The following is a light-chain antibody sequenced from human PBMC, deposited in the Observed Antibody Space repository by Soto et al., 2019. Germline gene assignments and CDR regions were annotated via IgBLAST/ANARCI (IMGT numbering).Light chain of an antibody. CDR1: QSVGGTF. CDR3: QQYGGSPRT. Sequence: EIVLTQSPGTLSLSPGEGATLSCRASQSVGGTFLAWYQQKGGQAPRLLIHGASNRATGIPDRFSGSGSGTDFTLTISRLEPEDFAGYYCQQYGGSPRTFGQGTKVEGK. CDR2: GAS. J-gene: IGKJ1*01. V-gene: IGKV3-20*01.